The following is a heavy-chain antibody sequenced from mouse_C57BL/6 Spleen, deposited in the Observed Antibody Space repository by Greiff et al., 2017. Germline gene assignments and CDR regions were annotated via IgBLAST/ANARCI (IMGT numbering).Heavy chain of an antibody. Sequence: VQLQQPGAELVKPGASVKLSCKASGYTFTSYWMHWVKQRPGQGLEWIGMIHPNSGSTNYNEKFKSKATLTVDKSSSTAYMQLSSLTSEDSAVYYCASSDYYRNYVLDYWGQGTTLTVSS. CDR3: ASSDYYRNYVLDY. V-gene: IGHV1-64*01. CDR2: IHPNSGST. J-gene: IGHJ2*01. D-gene: IGHD2-1*01. CDR1: GYTFTSYW.